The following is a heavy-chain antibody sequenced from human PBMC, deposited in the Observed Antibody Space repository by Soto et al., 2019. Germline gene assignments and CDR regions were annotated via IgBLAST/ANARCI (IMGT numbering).Heavy chain of an antibody. D-gene: IGHD1-1*01. CDR2: INGGNGNT. CDR1: GNTVPNYA. V-gene: IGHV1-3*01. J-gene: IGHJ3*02. CDR3: AREGYTFGPGAARGAFDI. Sequence: ASVKVSCKASGNTVPNYAIHWVRQAHGQRLEWMGWINGGNGNTYYSEHFQDRVTVTADESTNTAYMELSSLTSEDTAIYYCAREGYTFGPGAARGAFDIWGQGTMVTVSS.